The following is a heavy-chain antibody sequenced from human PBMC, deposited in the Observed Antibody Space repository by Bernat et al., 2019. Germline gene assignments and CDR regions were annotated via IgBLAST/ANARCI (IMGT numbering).Heavy chain of an antibody. CDR1: GFTFSSYG. D-gene: IGHD2-15*01. Sequence: QVQLVGSGGGVVQPGRSLRLSCAASGFTFSSYGMHWVRQAPGKGLEWVAVISYDGSNKYYADSVKGRFTISRDNSKNTLYLQMNSLRAEDTAVYYCAKNLRRYCSGGSCSEIDYWGQGTLVTVSS. V-gene: IGHV3-30*18. J-gene: IGHJ4*02. CDR3: AKNLRRYCSGGSCSEIDY. CDR2: ISYDGSNK.